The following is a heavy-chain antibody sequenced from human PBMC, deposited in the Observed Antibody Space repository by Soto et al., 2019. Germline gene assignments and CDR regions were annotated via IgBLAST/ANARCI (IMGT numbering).Heavy chain of an antibody. Sequence: PSETLSLTCTVSGGSISSSSYYWGWIRQPPGKGLEWIGSIYYSGSTYYNPSLKSRVTISVDTSKNQFSLKLSSVTAADTAVYYCARLAYCGGDCYSRADYFDYWGQGTLVTVSS. J-gene: IGHJ4*02. V-gene: IGHV4-39*01. CDR3: ARLAYCGGDCYSRADYFDY. CDR2: IYYSGST. CDR1: GGSISSSSYY. D-gene: IGHD2-21*01.